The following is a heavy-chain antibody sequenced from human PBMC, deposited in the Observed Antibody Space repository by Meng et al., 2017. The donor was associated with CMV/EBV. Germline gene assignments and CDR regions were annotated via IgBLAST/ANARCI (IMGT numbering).Heavy chain of an antibody. CDR1: GFTFSAFA. D-gene: IGHD3-22*01. Sequence: SGFTFSAFAVGWVRQARGKGLEWVSSISGTGGNTYYADSVKGRFTISRDDSHNTLFLHMNSLRAEDTAVYYCAKADYYDGSGYYFDYWGQGTLVTVSS. CDR3: AKADYYDGSGYYFDY. CDR2: ISGTGGNT. J-gene: IGHJ4*02. V-gene: IGHV3-23*01.